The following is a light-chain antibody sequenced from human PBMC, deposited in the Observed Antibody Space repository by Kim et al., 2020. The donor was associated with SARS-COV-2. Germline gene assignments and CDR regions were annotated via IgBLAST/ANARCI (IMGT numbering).Light chain of an antibody. Sequence: DIQMTQSPSSLSASVGDRVTITCRASQSIGTYLNWYQHKPGKAPKLLIYEASTLQSGVPSRFSGSGSGADFTLTIRSLQPEDFATYYCQQSYSTPRVTFGQGTKLEI. J-gene: IGKJ2*01. CDR2: EAS. CDR3: QQSYSTPRVT. CDR1: QSIGTY. V-gene: IGKV1-39*01.